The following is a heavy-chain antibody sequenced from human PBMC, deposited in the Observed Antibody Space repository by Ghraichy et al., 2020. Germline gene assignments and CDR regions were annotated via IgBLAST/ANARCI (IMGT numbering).Heavy chain of an antibody. CDR3: ARYGWLGSLYDSSGYYYGFDY. Sequence: SETLSLTCSVSGASITSGGYYWAWIRQHPGKGLEWVGYIFYSGSTSYNPSPKSRVTISLATSKEQFSLNLSSVTAADTAVYYCARYGWLGSLYDSSGYYYGFDYWGQGTLVTVSS. J-gene: IGHJ4*02. V-gene: IGHV4-31*03. CDR1: GASITSGGYY. CDR2: IFYSGST. D-gene: IGHD3-22*01.